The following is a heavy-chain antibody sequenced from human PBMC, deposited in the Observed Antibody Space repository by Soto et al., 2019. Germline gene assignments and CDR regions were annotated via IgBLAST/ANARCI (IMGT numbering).Heavy chain of an antibody. D-gene: IGHD6-6*01. CDR3: AREYSSSSRTYYYYYGMDV. V-gene: IGHV3-7*03. J-gene: IGHJ6*02. CDR2: IKQDGSEK. CDR1: GFTFSSYW. Sequence: GGSLRLSCAASGFTFSSYWMSWVRQAPGKGLEWVANIKQDGSEKYYVDSVKGRFTISRDNAKNSLYLQMNSLRAEDTAVYYCAREYSSSSRTYYYYYGMDVWGQGTTVTVSS.